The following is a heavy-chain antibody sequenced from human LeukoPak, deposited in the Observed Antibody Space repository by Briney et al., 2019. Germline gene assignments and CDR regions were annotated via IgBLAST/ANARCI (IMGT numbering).Heavy chain of an antibody. CDR1: GYTFTGYY. D-gene: IGHD2-2*01. CDR2: INPNSGGT. CDR3: ATNVLVPADRGVSNWFDP. Sequence: PRASVKVSCKASGYTFTGYYMHWVRQAPGQGLEWMGWINPNSGGTNYVQKFQGRVTMTRDTSISTAYMELSRLRSDDTAVYYCATNVLVPADRGVSNWFDPWGQGTLVTVSS. J-gene: IGHJ5*02. V-gene: IGHV1-2*02.